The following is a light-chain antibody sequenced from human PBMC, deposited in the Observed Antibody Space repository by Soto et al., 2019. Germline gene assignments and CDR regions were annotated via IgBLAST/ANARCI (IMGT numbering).Light chain of an antibody. J-gene: IGLJ2*01. CDR2: EDD. CDR3: QSYDTHTVV. CDR1: SGSIGSNS. V-gene: IGLV6-57*04. Sequence: NFMLTQPHSVSESSGKTVTISCTRSSGSIGSNSVQWYQQRPGSAPTTVIYEDDQRPSGVPNRFAGSIDRSSNSASLTISGLQTEDEADYYCQSYDTHTVVFGGGTKLTVL.